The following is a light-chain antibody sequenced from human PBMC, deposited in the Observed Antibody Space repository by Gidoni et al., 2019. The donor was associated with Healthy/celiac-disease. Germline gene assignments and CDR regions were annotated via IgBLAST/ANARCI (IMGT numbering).Light chain of an antibody. J-gene: IGLJ2*01. Sequence: SYELTQAHSVSVSPGQTASITCSGDKLGDKYACWYQQKPGQSPVLVIYQDSKRPSGIPERFSGSNSGTTATLTISGTQAMDEADYYCQAWDSSTAAVFGGGTKLTVL. V-gene: IGLV3-1*01. CDR3: QAWDSSTAAV. CDR2: QDS. CDR1: KLGDKY.